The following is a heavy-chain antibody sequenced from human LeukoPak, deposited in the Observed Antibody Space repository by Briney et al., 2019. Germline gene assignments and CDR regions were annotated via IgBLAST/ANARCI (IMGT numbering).Heavy chain of an antibody. CDR2: ISWNSGSI. CDR1: GFTFDDYA. Sequence: GRSLRLSCAASGFTFDDYAMHWVRQAPGKSLEWVSGISWNSGSIGYADSVKGRFTISRDNAKNSLYLQMNSLRAEDTALYYCAKDIQNRYYYGAGSYPLFDYWGQGTLVTVSS. D-gene: IGHD3-10*01. J-gene: IGHJ4*02. CDR3: AKDIQNRYYYGAGSYPLFDY. V-gene: IGHV3-9*01.